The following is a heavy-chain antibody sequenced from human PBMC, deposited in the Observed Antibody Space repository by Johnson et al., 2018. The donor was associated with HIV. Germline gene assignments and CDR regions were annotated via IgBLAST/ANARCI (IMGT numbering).Heavy chain of an antibody. CDR3: ARGPHEVVVVAATSAFDI. J-gene: IGHJ3*02. CDR2: ISYDGSNK. Sequence: QVQLVESGGGVVQPGRSLRLSCAASGFTFSSSALHWVRQAPGKGLAWVAVISYDGSNKYYADSVKGRSTISRDNSKNTLYLQMNSLRAEDTAVYYCARGPHEVVVVAATSAFDIGGQGTMVTVSS. D-gene: IGHD2-15*01. CDR1: GFTFSSSA. V-gene: IGHV3-30-3*01.